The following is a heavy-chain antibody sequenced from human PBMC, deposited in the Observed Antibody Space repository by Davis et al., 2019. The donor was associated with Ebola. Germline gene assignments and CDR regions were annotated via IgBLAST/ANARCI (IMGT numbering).Heavy chain of an antibody. Sequence: GESLKPPCTAPGFTFGDYAMSWFRQAPGPGLELVSAISGSSRSTYYADSVKGRFTISRDNSRNTLYLQMNSLRAEDTAVYYCAKADRFCSSSSCFEAFDNWGQGTQITVSS. J-gene: IGHJ3*02. CDR3: AKADRFCSSSSCFEAFDN. V-gene: IGHV3-23*01. D-gene: IGHD2-2*01. CDR1: GFTFGDYA. CDR2: ISGSSRST.